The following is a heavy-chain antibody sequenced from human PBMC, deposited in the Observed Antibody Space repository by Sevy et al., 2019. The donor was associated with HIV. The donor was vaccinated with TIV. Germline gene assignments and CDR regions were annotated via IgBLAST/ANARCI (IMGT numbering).Heavy chain of an antibody. V-gene: IGHV1-18*04. CDR3: ARGRGIAVAGGGYYSDY. CDR2: ISTYNGKT. D-gene: IGHD6-19*01. J-gene: IGHJ4*02. CDR1: GYTFSRSV. Sequence: ASVKVSCMASGYTFSRSVITWVQQAPGQGLEWMGWISTYNGKTNYAQKFQDRVTMTTDTSTNTAYMELRSLRSDDTAIYFCARGRGIAVAGGGYYSDYWGQGSLVTVSS.